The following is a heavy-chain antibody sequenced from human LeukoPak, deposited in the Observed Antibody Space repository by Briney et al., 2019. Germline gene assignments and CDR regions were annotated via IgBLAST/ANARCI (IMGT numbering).Heavy chain of an antibody. CDR3: ATLPHPYYGSSTYKLFDY. J-gene: IGHJ4*02. Sequence: GGSLRLSCAASGFTFSTYAMSWVRQAPGKGLECVSAMSGSGGSTYYADSVKGRFTISRDNSKNTVFLQLNTLRPEDTALYYCATLPHPYYGSSTYKLFDYWGQGSLVTVSS. D-gene: IGHD3-22*01. CDR2: MSGSGGST. V-gene: IGHV3-23*01. CDR1: GFTFSTYA.